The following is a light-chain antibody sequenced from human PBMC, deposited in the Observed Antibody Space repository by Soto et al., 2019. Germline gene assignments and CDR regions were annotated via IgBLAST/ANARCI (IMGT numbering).Light chain of an antibody. Sequence: IQMTQSPSSLSASVGDRVTITCRASQGIRNHLNWYLQKPGKAPKLLIYAASSLQSGVPSRFSGSGSGTGFTLTISSLQPEDSATYYCQQSYNTPNFGQGTRLEIK. CDR2: AAS. V-gene: IGKV1-39*01. J-gene: IGKJ5*01. CDR3: QQSYNTPN. CDR1: QGIRNH.